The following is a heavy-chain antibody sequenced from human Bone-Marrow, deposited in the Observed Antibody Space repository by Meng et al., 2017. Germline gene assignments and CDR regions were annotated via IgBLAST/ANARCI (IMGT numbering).Heavy chain of an antibody. V-gene: IGHV5-51*01. CDR3: ARLGMTTMGGDAFDI. Sequence: GESLKISCKGSGYSFTSYWIGWVRQMPGKGLEWIGIIYPGDSDTRYTPSFQGQVTISADKSISTAYLQWSSLKASDTAMYYCARLGMTTMGGDAFDIWGQGTMVTVSS. CDR2: IYPGDSDT. D-gene: IGHD5-24*01. J-gene: IGHJ3*02. CDR1: GYSFTSYW.